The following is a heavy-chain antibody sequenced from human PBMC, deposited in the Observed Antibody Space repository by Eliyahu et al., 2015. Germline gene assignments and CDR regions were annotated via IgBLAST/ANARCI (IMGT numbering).Heavy chain of an antibody. CDR3: ARPNCSGGSCYGADAFDI. CDR1: GGTFSSXT. D-gene: IGHD2-15*01. CDR2: IIPILGIA. J-gene: IGHJ3*02. Sequence: QVQLVQSGAEVKKPGSSVXVSCKASGGTFSSXTISWVRQAPGQGLEWMGRIIPILGIANYAQKFQGRVTITADKSTSTAYMELSSLRSEDTAVYYCARPNCSGGSCYGADAFDIWGQGTMVTVSS. V-gene: IGHV1-69*02.